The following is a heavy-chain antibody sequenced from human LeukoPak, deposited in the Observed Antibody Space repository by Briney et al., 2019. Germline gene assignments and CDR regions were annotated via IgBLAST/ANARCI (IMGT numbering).Heavy chain of an antibody. CDR1: GGSFRNYY. J-gene: IGHJ6*02. Sequence: SETLSLTCAVYGGSFRNYYWSWIRQPPGKGLEWIGYIYYSGSTNYNPSLKSRVTISVDTSKNQFSLKLSSVTAADTAVYYCARVGGTNYYYYGMDVWGQGTTVTVSS. D-gene: IGHD1-26*01. CDR3: ARVGGTNYYYYGMDV. CDR2: IYYSGST. V-gene: IGHV4-59*01.